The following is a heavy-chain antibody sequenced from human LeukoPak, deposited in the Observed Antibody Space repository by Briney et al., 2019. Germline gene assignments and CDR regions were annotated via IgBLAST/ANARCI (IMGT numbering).Heavy chain of an antibody. CDR2: IKQDGSAQ. CDR3: ARVSAAGTGFLDL. V-gene: IGHV3-7*01. J-gene: IGHJ2*01. Sequence: GGSLRLSCAASGFTVSGYWMSWVRQAPGKGLEWVANIKQDGSAQNYVDSVKGRLTTSRDNAKNSLFLQMDSLRVEDTALYYCARVSAAGTGFLDLWGRGTLVLVSA. CDR1: GFTVSGYW. D-gene: IGHD6-13*01.